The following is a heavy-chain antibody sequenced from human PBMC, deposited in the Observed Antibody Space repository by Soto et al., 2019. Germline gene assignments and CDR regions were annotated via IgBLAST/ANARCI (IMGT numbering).Heavy chain of an antibody. J-gene: IGHJ6*03. CDR2: INAGNGNT. V-gene: IGHV1-3*01. CDR3: ARSPSKVYYGSGSPLYYYYMDV. D-gene: IGHD3-10*01. Sequence: ASVKVSCKASGYTFTSYAMHWVRQAPGQRLEWMGWINAGNGNTKYSQKFQGRVTITRDTSASPAYMELSRLRSEDTAVYYCARSPSKVYYGSGSPLYYYYMDVWGKGTTVTVSS. CDR1: GYTFTSYA.